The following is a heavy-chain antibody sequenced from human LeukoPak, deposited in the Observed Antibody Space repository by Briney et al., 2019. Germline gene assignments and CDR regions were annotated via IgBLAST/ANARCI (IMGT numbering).Heavy chain of an antibody. CDR3: ARPEGVTTVTTD. CDR1: GFTFSSYSMN. J-gene: IGHJ4*02. V-gene: IGHV4-39*01. CDR2: IYYSGST. D-gene: IGHD4-11*01. Sequence: PGGSLRLSCAASGFTFSSYSMNWVRQAPGKGLEWIGSIYYSGSTYYNPSLKSRVTISVDTSKNQFSLKLSSVTAADTAVYYCARPEGVTTVTTDWGQGTLVTVSS.